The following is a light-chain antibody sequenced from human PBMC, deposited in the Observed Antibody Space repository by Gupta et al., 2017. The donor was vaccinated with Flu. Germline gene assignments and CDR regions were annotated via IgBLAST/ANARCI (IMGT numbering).Light chain of an antibody. J-gene: IGKJ1*01. V-gene: IGKV1-39*01. CDR1: QSIRSD. Sequence: GDRVIITCRASQSIRSDLNWYQQKPGKAPKLLIYGASSLQSGVPSRFSGTGSGTVFTLTISSLQPEDFATYYCQQSYRSPWTFGQGTNVEI. CDR2: GAS. CDR3: QQSYRSPWT.